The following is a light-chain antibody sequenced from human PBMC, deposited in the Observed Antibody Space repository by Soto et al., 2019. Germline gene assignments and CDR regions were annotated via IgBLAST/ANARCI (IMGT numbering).Light chain of an antibody. V-gene: IGKV1-5*01. CDR2: DAS. CDR3: QQFIDGWT. Sequence: IQMTQSPSTLSASIVDIVSITFRASQSINNRLAWYQQMPGKAPNLLIYDASTLESGVPSRFRGNGSETEFTLTISGLQPDDFATYYCQQFIDGWTFGQGTKVDIK. J-gene: IGKJ1*01. CDR1: QSINNR.